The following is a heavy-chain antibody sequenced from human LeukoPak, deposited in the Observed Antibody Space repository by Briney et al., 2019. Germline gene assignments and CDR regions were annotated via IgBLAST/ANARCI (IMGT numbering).Heavy chain of an antibody. CDR2: IKSKTDGGTT. CDR3: TYGDYGSPGY. J-gene: IGHJ4*02. D-gene: IGHD4-17*01. V-gene: IGHV3-15*01. CDR1: GFTFSSYW. Sequence: GGSLRLSCAASGFTFSSYWMSWVRQAPGKGLEWVGRIKSKTDGGTTDYAAPVKGRFTISRDDSKNTLYLQMNSLKTEDTAVYYCTYGDYGSPGYWGQGTLVTVSS.